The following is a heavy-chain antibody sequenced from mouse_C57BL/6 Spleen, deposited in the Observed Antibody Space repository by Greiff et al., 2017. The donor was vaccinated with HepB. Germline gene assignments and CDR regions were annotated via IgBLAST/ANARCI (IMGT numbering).Heavy chain of an antibody. V-gene: IGHV14-1*01. CDR3: PYGDLYAMDY. Sequence: EVQLQQSGAELVRPGASVKLSCTASGFNIQDYYMHWVKQRPEQGLEWIGRIDPEDGDTEYAPKFQGKATMTADTSSNTAYLQLSSLTSEDTAVYYCPYGDLYAMDYWGQGTSVTVSS. CDR2: IDPEDGDT. CDR1: GFNIQDYY. D-gene: IGHD2-13*01. J-gene: IGHJ4*01.